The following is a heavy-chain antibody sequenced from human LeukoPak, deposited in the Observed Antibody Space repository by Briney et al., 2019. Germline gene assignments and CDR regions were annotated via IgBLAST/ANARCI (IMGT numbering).Heavy chain of an antibody. CDR2: IYYSGST. CDR1: GGSISSYY. CDR3: ARDHSSYFGY. Sequence: SETLSLTCTVSGGSISSYYWSWIRQPPGKGLEWIGYIYYSGSTNYNPSLKSRVTISVDTSKNQFSLKLSSVTAADTAVYYCARDHSSYFGYWGQGTLVTVSS. J-gene: IGHJ4*02. D-gene: IGHD2-15*01. V-gene: IGHV4-59*01.